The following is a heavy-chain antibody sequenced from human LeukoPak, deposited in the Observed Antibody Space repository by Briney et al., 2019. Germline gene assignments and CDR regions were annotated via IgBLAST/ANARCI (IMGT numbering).Heavy chain of an antibody. D-gene: IGHD5-18*01. CDR1: GYSFTSYW. V-gene: IGHV5-51*01. CDR2: IYPGDSET. J-gene: IGHJ4*02. Sequence: GESLKISCKGSGYSFTSYWIGWVRQMPGKGLEWMGIIYPGDSETRYSPSFQGQFTISADKSISTPYLQGRSLKASHTAMYYCARLSHTAMIFYFDYWGQGTLVTVSS. CDR3: ARLSHTAMIFYFDY.